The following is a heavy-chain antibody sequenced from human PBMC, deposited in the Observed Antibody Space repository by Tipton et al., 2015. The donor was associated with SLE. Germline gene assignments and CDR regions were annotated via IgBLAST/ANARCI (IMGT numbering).Heavy chain of an antibody. CDR2: IYYSGST. V-gene: IGHV4-59*01. CDR3: AKFDYGDFAEVAGLGC. D-gene: IGHD4-17*01. CDR1: GGSISSNY. J-gene: IGHJ4*02. Sequence: LRLSCTISGGSISSNYWSWIRQSPGKGLEWIGYIYYSGSTNYNPSLKSRVTMSLDTSKNQFSLKLSSLTAADTAVYYCAKFDYGDFAEVAGLGCWGQGTLVTVSS.